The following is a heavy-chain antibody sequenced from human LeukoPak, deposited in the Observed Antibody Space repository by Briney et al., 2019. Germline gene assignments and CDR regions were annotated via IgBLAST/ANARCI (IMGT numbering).Heavy chain of an antibody. V-gene: IGHV4-4*02. CDR2: VHLDGRT. CDR3: AREGGFYRPLDY. Sequence: PSGTLSLTCGVSCGSITTTNWWTWVRQPPGKGLEWIGEVHLDGRTNYNPSLESRLTISVDLSENHISLRLTSVTAADTAVYYCAREGGFYRPLDYSGQGTLVTVSS. D-gene: IGHD3-3*01. J-gene: IGHJ4*02. CDR1: CGSITTTNW.